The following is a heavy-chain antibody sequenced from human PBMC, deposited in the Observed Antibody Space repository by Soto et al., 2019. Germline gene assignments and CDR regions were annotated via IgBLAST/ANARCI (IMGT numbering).Heavy chain of an antibody. D-gene: IGHD2-2*01. CDR2: INTDGGSS. CDR3: AREAGYCSRTSCYRRAFDT. CDR1: GFTFSGHW. Sequence: GGSLRLSCAASGFTFSGHWMHWVRQVPGKGLEWVSRINTDGGSSAYADSGKGRFTISRDNAKNTLYRQMNGLRAEDTAVYYCAREAGYCSRTSCYRRAFDTWGQGTTVTVSS. V-gene: IGHV3-74*03. J-gene: IGHJ3*02.